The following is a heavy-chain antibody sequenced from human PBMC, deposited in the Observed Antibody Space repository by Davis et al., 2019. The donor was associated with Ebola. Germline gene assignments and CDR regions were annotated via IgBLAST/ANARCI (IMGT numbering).Heavy chain of an antibody. CDR2: INPKSGGT. CDR3: AREVEEMPTIDRWSFDI. Sequence: ASVKVSCKASGYPFTDYYMHWVRQAPGQGLEWMGRINPKSGGTNYAEKFLGRVTMTRDTSFNTAYMELRRLTSDDTAVYYCAREVEEMPTIDRWSFDIWGQGTLVTVSS. D-gene: IGHD5-24*01. V-gene: IGHV1-2*06. J-gene: IGHJ3*02. CDR1: GYPFTDYY.